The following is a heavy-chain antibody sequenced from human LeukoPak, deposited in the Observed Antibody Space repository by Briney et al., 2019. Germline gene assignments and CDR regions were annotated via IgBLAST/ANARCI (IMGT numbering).Heavy chain of an antibody. CDR1: GGSISSSSYY. V-gene: IGHV4-39*07. Sequence: SETLSLTCTVSGGSISSSSYYWGWIRQPPGKGLEWIGSIYYSGNTYYNPSLKSRVTISVDTSKNQFSLKLSSVTAADTAVYYCARVKEGLGYAFDIWGQGTMVTVSS. J-gene: IGHJ3*02. CDR2: IYYSGNT. D-gene: IGHD3-10*01. CDR3: ARVKEGLGYAFDI.